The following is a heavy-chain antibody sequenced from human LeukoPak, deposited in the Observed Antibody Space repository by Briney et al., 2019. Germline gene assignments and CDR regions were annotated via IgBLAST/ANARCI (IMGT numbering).Heavy chain of an antibody. CDR3: ARENYYKIDY. CDR1: GFTFTYW. Sequence: GGSLRLSCAASGFTFTYWMHWVRQAPGKGLVWVSRIRSDGSATIYADSVKGRFTISRDNAKNTLYLQMNSLRAEDTAVYYCARENYYKIDYWGQGTLVTVSS. D-gene: IGHD3-22*01. CDR2: IRSDGSAT. V-gene: IGHV3-74*01. J-gene: IGHJ4*02.